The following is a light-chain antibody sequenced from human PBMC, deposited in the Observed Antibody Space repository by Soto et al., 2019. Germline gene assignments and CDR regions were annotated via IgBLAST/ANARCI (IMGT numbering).Light chain of an antibody. CDR1: SSDVGGYNY. CDR3: CSYTSGSTVYV. J-gene: IGLJ1*01. CDR2: DVS. Sequence: QSALTQPASVSGSPGQSITISCTGSSSDVGGYNYVSWYQQHPGRAPKLKIYDVSNRPSGVSDRFSGSKSGNTASLTISGPQAEDEGDYYCCSYTSGSTVYVFGTGTKLTVL. V-gene: IGLV2-14*01.